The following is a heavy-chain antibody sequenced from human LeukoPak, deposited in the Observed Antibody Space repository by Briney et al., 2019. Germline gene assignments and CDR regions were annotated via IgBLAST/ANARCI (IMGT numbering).Heavy chain of an antibody. J-gene: IGHJ6*03. CDR1: GGSISSGGYY. CDR3: ARDGYSGYDYPGHYYYYYMDV. CDR2: IYYSGST. D-gene: IGHD5-12*01. V-gene: IGHV4-31*03. Sequence: PSETPSLTCTVSGGSISSGGYYWSWIRQHPGKGLEWIGYIYYSGSTYYNPSLKSRVTISVDTSKNQFSLKLSSVTAADTAVYYCARDGYSGYDYPGHYYYYYMDVWGKGTTVTVSS.